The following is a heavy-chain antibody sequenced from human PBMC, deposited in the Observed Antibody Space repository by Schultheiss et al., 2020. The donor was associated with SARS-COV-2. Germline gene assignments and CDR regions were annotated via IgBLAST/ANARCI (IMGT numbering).Heavy chain of an antibody. D-gene: IGHD4-17*01. J-gene: IGHJ6*02. CDR2: IKQDGSEK. Sequence: GGSLRLSCAASGFTFSSYSMNWVRQAPGKGLEWVANIKQDGSEKYYVDSVKGRFTISRDNAKNTLYLQMNSLRAEDTAVYYCARDSQTNIDYGDYPIWYYYYGMDVWGQGTTVTVSS. CDR1: GFTFSSYS. V-gene: IGHV3-7*01. CDR3: ARDSQTNIDYGDYPIWYYYYGMDV.